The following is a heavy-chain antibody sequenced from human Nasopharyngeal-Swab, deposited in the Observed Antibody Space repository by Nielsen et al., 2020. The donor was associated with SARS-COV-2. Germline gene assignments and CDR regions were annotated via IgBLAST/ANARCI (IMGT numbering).Heavy chain of an antibody. D-gene: IGHD1-14*01. Sequence: GGSLRLSCAASGFTFSNYAMSWVRQAPGKGLEWVSYIHSVSSFTDYADSVKGRFTISRDNDKNTLYLQMNSLRAEDTAVYYCARGRYNPYWGQGTLVTVAS. CDR2: IHSVSSFT. V-gene: IGHV3-21*06. CDR1: GFTFSNYA. J-gene: IGHJ4*02. CDR3: ARGRYNPY.